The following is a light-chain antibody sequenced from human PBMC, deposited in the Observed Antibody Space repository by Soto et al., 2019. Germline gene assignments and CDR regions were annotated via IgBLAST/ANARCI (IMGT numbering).Light chain of an antibody. CDR2: DNN. CDR3: GTWDNSLSVV. CDR1: SSNIGNNY. Sequence: QSVLTQPPSVSAAPGQKVTISCSGSSSNIGNNYVSWYQQLPRTAPKLLIYDNNKRPSGIPDRFSCSKSGTSATLGITGLQTGDEADYYCGTWDNSLSVVFGGGTKLTVL. V-gene: IGLV1-51*01. J-gene: IGLJ2*01.